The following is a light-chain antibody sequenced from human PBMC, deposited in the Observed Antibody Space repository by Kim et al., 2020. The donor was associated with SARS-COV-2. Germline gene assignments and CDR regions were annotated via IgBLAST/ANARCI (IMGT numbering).Light chain of an antibody. J-gene: IGKJ4*01. Sequence: EIVLTQSPATLSLSPGERATLSCRASQSVSSYLAWYQQKPGQAPRLLIYDASNRATGIPARFSGSGSGTDFTLTISSLEPEDFAVYYCQQRSNWPPTFGGGTKLDI. CDR1: QSVSSY. CDR2: DAS. CDR3: QQRSNWPPT. V-gene: IGKV3-11*01.